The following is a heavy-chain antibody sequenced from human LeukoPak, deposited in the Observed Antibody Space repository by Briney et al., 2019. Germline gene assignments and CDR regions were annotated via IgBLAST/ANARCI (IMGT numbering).Heavy chain of an antibody. CDR3: ARGSIVGAKTLGFGAFDI. Sequence: GASVKVSCKASGYTFTSYYMHWVRQAPGQGLEWMGIINPSGGSRSYAQTFQGRVTMTRDTSTSTVYMELSSLRSEDTAVYYCARGSIVGAKTLGFGAFDIWGQGTMVTVSS. D-gene: IGHD1-26*01. CDR2: INPSGGSR. J-gene: IGHJ3*02. V-gene: IGHV1-46*01. CDR1: GYTFTSYY.